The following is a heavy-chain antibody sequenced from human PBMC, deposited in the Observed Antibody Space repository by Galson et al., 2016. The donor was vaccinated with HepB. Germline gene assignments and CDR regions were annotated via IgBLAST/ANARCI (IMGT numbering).Heavy chain of an antibody. D-gene: IGHD3-10*01. CDR1: GYTFTGYF. Sequence: SVKVSCKASGYTFTGYFIHWVRQAPGQGLEWMGRINPYTGGTYYAQKFQGRVTMTRDTSISTAYMELSRLRSDDTAVYYCARVGSRVTLYYFDYWGQGTLVTVSS. CDR3: ARVGSRVTLYYFDY. CDR2: INPYTGGT. V-gene: IGHV1-2*06. J-gene: IGHJ4*02.